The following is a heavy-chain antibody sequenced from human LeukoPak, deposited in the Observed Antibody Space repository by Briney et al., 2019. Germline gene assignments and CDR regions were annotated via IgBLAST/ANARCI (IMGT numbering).Heavy chain of an antibody. CDR3: ARAPRIAAAGTHYGMDV. V-gene: IGHV4-59*01. CDR2: IYYSGST. CDR1: GGSISSYY. D-gene: IGHD6-13*01. J-gene: IGHJ6*04. Sequence: SETLSLTCTVSGGSISSYYWSWIRQPPGKGLEWIGYIYYSGSTNYNPSLKSRVTISVDTSKNQFSVKLSSETAADTVVYYCARAPRIAAAGTHYGMDVWGKGTTVTVSS.